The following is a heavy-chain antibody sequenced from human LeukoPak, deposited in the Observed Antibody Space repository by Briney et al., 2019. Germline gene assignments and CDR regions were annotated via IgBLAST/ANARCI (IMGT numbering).Heavy chain of an antibody. CDR1: GFIFSNAW. V-gene: IGHV3-15*01. CDR3: ATSSGWTGTFDY. D-gene: IGHD6-19*01. J-gene: IGHJ4*02. Sequence: GGSLRLSCAASGFIFSNAWMAWVRQAPGKGLEWVGRIKSKTDGGTADYAAPVKGRFTISRDDSKNTLYLQMNSLKTEDTAVYFCATSSGWTGTFDYWGQGTLVTVSS. CDR2: IKSKTDGGTA.